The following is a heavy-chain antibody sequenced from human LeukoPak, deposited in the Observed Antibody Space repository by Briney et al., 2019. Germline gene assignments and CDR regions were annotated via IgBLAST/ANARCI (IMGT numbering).Heavy chain of an antibody. CDR3: ARDHPTMITFGGVIIAAY. J-gene: IGHJ4*02. V-gene: IGHV1-8*01. D-gene: IGHD3-16*02. CDR2: MNPNSGNT. CDR1: GYSFTSYD. Sequence: ASVKVSCKASGYSFTSYDINWVRQATGQGLEWMGWMNPNSGNTGYAQKFQGRVTMTRNTSISTAYMELSSLRSDDTAVYYCARDHPTMITFGGVIIAAYWGQGTLVSVSS.